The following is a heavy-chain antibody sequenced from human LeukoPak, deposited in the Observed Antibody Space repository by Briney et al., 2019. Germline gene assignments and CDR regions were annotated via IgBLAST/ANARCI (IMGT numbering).Heavy chain of an antibody. CDR2: FDPEDGET. D-gene: IGHD3-3*01. Sequence: GASVKVSCKVSGYTLTELSMHWVRQAPGKGLDWMGGFDPEDGETIYAQKFQGRVTMTEDTSTDTAYMELSSLRSEDTAVYYCATAVLRFLEWKQATDYGMDVWGQGTTVTVSS. CDR1: GYTLTELS. J-gene: IGHJ6*02. CDR3: ATAVLRFLEWKQATDYGMDV. V-gene: IGHV1-24*01.